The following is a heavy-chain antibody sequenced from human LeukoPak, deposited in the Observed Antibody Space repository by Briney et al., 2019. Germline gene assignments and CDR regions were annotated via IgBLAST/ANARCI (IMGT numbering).Heavy chain of an antibody. D-gene: IGHD2-15*01. CDR1: GFTFRSYA. J-gene: IGHJ6*02. Sequence: GGSLRLSCAASGFTFRSYAMNWVRQAPGKGLEWVSYISTSGSVIHADSVRGRFTISRDNAKNSLYLQMNSLRAEDTAVYYCARVASPGVAYGMDVWGQGITVTVSS. CDR2: ISTSGSVI. CDR3: ARVASPGVAYGMDV. V-gene: IGHV3-48*03.